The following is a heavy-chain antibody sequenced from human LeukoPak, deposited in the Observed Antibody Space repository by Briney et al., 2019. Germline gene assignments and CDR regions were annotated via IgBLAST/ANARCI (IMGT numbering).Heavy chain of an antibody. CDR3: ARLYSSSFPLY. V-gene: IGHV4-59*08. CDR2: IYYSGST. J-gene: IGHJ4*02. D-gene: IGHD6-6*01. CDR1: GGSISSYY. Sequence: SETLSLTCTVSGGSISSYYWSWLRQPPGKGLEWIGYIYYSGSTNYNPSVKSRVTISVDTSKNQFSLKLSSVTAADTAVYYCARLYSSSFPLYWGQGTLVTVSS.